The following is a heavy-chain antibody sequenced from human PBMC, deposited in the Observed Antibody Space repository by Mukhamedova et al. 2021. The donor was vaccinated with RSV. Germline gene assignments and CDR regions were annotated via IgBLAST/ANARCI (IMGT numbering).Heavy chain of an antibody. J-gene: IGHJ6*02. D-gene: IGHD3-3*01. Sequence: VRQAPGQGLEWMGGIIPILGIANYAQKFQGRVTITADESTSTAYMELSSLRSEDTAVYYCARYYDFWSGYYLPRSYQNGMDVWG. V-gene: IGHV1-69*10. CDR2: IIPILGIA. CDR3: ARYYDFWSGYYLPRSYQNGMDV.